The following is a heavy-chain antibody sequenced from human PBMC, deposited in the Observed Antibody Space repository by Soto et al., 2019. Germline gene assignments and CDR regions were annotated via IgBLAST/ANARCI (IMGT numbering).Heavy chain of an antibody. CDR2: ISGSGGST. D-gene: IGHD2-15*01. J-gene: IGHJ1*01. Sequence: GGSLRLSCAASGFTFSSYAMSWVRQAPGKGLEWVSAISGSGGSTYYADSVKGRFTISRDNSKNTLYLQMNSLRAEDTAVYYCANPRGCRGGSCYRYFQHWGQGTLVTVSS. V-gene: IGHV3-23*01. CDR1: GFTFSSYA. CDR3: ANPRGCRGGSCYRYFQH.